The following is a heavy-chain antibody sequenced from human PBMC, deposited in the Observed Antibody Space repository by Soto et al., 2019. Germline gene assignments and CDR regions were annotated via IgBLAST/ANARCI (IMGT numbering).Heavy chain of an antibody. CDR1: GGTFSSYT. CDR3: ARDTVSEQWLSRTYYFDY. D-gene: IGHD6-19*01. CDR2: IIPILGIA. J-gene: IGHJ4*02. Sequence: QVQLVQSGAEVKKPGSSVKVSCKASGGTFSSYTISWVRQAPGQGLEWMGRIIPILGIANYAQKFQGRVTITADKSTSTAYMELSSLRSEDTAVYYCARDTVSEQWLSRTYYFDYWGQGTLVTVSS. V-gene: IGHV1-69*08.